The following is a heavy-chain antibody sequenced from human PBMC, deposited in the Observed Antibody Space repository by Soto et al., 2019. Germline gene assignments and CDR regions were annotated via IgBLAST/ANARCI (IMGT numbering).Heavy chain of an antibody. V-gene: IGHV3-30*18. Sequence: QVQLVESGGGVVQHGRSLRLSCAASGFTFSSYGMHWVRQAPGKGLEWVAVISYDGSNKYYADSVKGRFTISRDNSKNTLYLQMNSLRAEDTAVYYCAKDQNSWGGYYYVPDYWGQGTLVTVSS. D-gene: IGHD3-22*01. CDR1: GFTFSSYG. CDR2: ISYDGSNK. CDR3: AKDQNSWGGYYYVPDY. J-gene: IGHJ4*02.